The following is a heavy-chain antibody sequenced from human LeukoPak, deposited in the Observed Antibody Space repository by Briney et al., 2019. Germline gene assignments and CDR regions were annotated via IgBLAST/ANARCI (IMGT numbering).Heavy chain of an antibody. CDR3: TKDQGYYFDY. J-gene: IGHJ4*02. V-gene: IGHV3-23*01. CDR2: ISGSGGST. Sequence: GGSLRLSCAASGFTFSSYAMTWVRQAPGKGLEWVSAISGSGGSTYYADSVKGRSTLSRDNSKNTLYLQMNSLRAEDTAVYYCTKDQGYYFDYWGQGTLVTVSS. CDR1: GFTFSSYA.